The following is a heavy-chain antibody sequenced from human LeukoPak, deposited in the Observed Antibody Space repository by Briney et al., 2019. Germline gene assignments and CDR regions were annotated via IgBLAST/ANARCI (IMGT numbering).Heavy chain of an antibody. CDR1: GFTFSSYS. J-gene: IGHJ4*02. D-gene: IGHD1-14*01. Sequence: PGGSLGLSCAASGFTFSSYSMNWVRQAPGKGLEWISYISSSSSTNYYADSVKGRFTISRDNAKNSLYLQMNSLRAEDTAVYYCARARYPDYWGQGTLVTVSS. V-gene: IGHV3-48*01. CDR3: ARARYPDY. CDR2: ISSSSSTN.